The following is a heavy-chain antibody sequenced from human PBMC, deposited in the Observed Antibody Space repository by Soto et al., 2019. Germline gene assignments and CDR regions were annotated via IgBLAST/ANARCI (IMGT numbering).Heavy chain of an antibody. CDR3: ARDPVRSGPRDYGFWSGVPMSQRYYYGMDV. Sequence: GASVRGSCKGSGSTFTSYGIRLARQDTGQGLGWMGWSSAYNGKTKYVQKVQSRVTRRTGTSTSTADVELRMLRSGDTAVYYCARDPVRSGPRDYGFWSGVPMSQRYYYGMDVWGQGTTVTVSA. J-gene: IGHJ6*01. V-gene: IGHV1-18*01. CDR1: GSTFTSYG. D-gene: IGHD3-3*01. CDR2: SSAYNGKT.